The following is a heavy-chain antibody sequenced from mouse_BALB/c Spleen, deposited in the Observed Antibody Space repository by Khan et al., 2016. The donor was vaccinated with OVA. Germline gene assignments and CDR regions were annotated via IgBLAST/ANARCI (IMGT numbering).Heavy chain of an antibody. J-gene: IGHJ3*01. Sequence: EVKLLESGPSLVKPSQTLSLTCSVTGDSITSGYWHWIRKFPGNKLEYMGYISYSGSTYNNPSLKSRLSITRDTSKNQYYMQLNSVTTEDTATYYCARWGRYDGWGQGTLVTVSA. D-gene: IGHD2-14*01. CDR3: ARWGRYDG. CDR2: ISYSGST. V-gene: IGHV3-8*02. CDR1: GDSITSGY.